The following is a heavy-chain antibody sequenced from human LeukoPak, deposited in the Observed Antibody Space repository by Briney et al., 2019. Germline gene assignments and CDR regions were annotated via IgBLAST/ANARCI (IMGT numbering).Heavy chain of an antibody. D-gene: IGHD2-8*01. Sequence: GGSLRFSCAASGFTFSSYAMSWVRQAPGKGLEWVSAISGSGGSTYYADSVKGRFTISRDNAKNSLYLQMNSLRAEDTAVYYCARGLAMLYNYWGQGTLVTVSS. CDR1: GFTFSSYA. J-gene: IGHJ4*02. V-gene: IGHV3-23*01. CDR2: ISGSGGST. CDR3: ARGLAMLYNY.